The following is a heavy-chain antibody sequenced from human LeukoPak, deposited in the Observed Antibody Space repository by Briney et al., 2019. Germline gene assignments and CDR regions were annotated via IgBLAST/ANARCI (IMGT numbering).Heavy chain of an antibody. CDR3: ARDYYGSGSYYKPFDY. D-gene: IGHD3-10*01. J-gene: IGHJ4*02. Sequence: SVKVSCKASGGTFSSYAIGWVRQAPGQGPEWMGGIIPIFGTANYAQKFQGRVTITADESTSTAYMELSSLRSEDTAVYYCARDYYGSGSYYKPFDYWGQGTLATVSS. CDR2: IIPIFGTA. CDR1: GGTFSSYA. V-gene: IGHV1-69*13.